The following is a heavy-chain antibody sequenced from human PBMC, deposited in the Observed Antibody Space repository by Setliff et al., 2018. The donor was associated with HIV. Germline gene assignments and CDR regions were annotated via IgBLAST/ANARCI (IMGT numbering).Heavy chain of an antibody. D-gene: IGHD6-19*01. CDR2: INHSGST. CDR1: GGSFSGYY. CDR3: ARGGYSSGWSDMDV. J-gene: IGHJ6*03. Sequence: SETLSLTCAVYGGSFSGYYWSWIRQPPGKGLEWIGEINHSGSTNYNPSLKSRVTISVDTSKNQFSLKLSSVTAADTAVHYCARGGYSSGWSDMDVWGKGTTVTVSS. V-gene: IGHV4-34*01.